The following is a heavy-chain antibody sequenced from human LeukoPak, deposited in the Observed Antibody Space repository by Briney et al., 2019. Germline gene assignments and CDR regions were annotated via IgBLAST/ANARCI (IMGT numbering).Heavy chain of an antibody. Sequence: SETLSLTCAVYGGSFSGYYWSWIRQPPGKGLEWIGEINHSGSTNYNPHLKSRVTISVDTSKNQFSLKLSSVTAADTAVYYCARMAQWSGPFDYWGQGTLVTVSS. CDR2: INHSGST. V-gene: IGHV4-34*01. D-gene: IGHD6-19*01. J-gene: IGHJ4*02. CDR1: GGSFSGYY. CDR3: ARMAQWSGPFDY.